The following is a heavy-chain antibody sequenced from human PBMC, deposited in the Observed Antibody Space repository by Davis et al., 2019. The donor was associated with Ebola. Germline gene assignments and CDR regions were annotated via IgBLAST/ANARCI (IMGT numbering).Heavy chain of an antibody. D-gene: IGHD2-15*01. Sequence: GGSLRLSCAASGFTFDDYAMHWVRQAPGKGLEWVSGISWNSGSIGYADSVKGRFTISRDNAKNSLYLQMNSLRAEDTAVYYCARVAAGGGGFDYWGQGTLVTVSS. CDR1: GFTFDDYA. CDR2: ISWNSGSI. V-gene: IGHV3-9*01. J-gene: IGHJ4*02. CDR3: ARVAAGGGGFDY.